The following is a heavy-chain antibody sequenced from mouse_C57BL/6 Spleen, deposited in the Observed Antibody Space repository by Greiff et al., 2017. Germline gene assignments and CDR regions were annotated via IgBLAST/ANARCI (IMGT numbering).Heavy chain of an antibody. J-gene: IGHJ2*01. V-gene: IGHV1-50*01. CDR2: IDPSDSYT. CDR3: ARSGVTTMFDY. CDR1: GYTFTSYW. D-gene: IGHD2-2*01. Sequence: VQLQQPGAELVKPGASVKLSCKASGYTFTSYWMQWVKQRPGQGLEWIGEIDPSDSYTNYNQKFKGKATLTVDTSSSTAYMQLSSLTSEDSAVYYCARSGVTTMFDYWGQGTTLTVSS.